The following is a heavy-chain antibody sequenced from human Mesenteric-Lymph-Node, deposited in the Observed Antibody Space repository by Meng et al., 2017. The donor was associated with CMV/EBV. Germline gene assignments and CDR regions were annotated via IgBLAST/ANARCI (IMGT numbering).Heavy chain of an antibody. CDR3: ARDVGSSELLYGMDV. V-gene: IGHV4-61*01. CDR2: IYYSGST. CDR1: GGSVSSGTYY. Sequence: GSLRLSCTVSGGSVSSGTYYWSWIRQPPGKGLEWIGYIYYSGSTNYSPSLKSRLTISVDTPKNQFSLKLSSVTAADTAVYYCARDVGSSELLYGMDVWGQGTTVTVSS. J-gene: IGHJ6*02. D-gene: IGHD3-10*01.